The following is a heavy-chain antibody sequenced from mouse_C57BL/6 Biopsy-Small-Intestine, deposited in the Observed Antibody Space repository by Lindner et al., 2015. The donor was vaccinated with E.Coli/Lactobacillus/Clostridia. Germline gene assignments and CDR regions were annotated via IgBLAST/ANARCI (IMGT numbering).Heavy chain of an antibody. V-gene: IGHV1-63*01. CDR3: ARGSYDYFDY. J-gene: IGHJ2*01. D-gene: IGHD1-1*02. CDR2: IYPGGGYT. CDR1: GYTFTNYW. Sequence: VQLQESGAELVRPGTSVKMSCKASGYTFTNYWIGWAKQRPGHGLEWIGDIYPGGGYTNYNEKFKGKATLTADKSSSTAYMQFSGLTSEDSAIYYCARGSYDYFDYWGQGTTLTVSS.